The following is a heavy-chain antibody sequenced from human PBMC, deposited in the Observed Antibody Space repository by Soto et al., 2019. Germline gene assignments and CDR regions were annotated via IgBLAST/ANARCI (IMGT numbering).Heavy chain of an antibody. CDR1: GGSISIGNYY. CDR2: IFYSGTS. Sequence: SETLSRTCTVSGGSISIGNYYWGWIRQSPGKGLEWIGSIFYSGTSYYTPSLKSRVTISVDTSKNQFSLRLSSVTAADTAVYYCARHTSSGYYYQIEYWGQGTLVTLSS. D-gene: IGHD3-3*01. J-gene: IGHJ4*02. CDR3: ARHTSSGYYYQIEY. V-gene: IGHV4-39*01.